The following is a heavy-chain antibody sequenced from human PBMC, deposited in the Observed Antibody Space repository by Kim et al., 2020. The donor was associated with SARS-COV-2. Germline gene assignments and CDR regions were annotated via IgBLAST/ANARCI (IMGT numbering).Heavy chain of an antibody. D-gene: IGHD5-12*01. CDR2: ISTDTTDT. J-gene: IGHJ4*02. CDR3: VREGSAMAQVGTIRLYFDY. Sequence: GGSLRLSCAASGFIFGAYNMNWVRQAPGKALEWVSSISTDTTDTYYADSVKGRFTISRDNAKNSLYLEMNSLRAEDTALYYCVREGSAMAQVGTIRLYFDYWGQGTLVTVSS. CDR1: GFIFGAYN. V-gene: IGHV3-21*01.